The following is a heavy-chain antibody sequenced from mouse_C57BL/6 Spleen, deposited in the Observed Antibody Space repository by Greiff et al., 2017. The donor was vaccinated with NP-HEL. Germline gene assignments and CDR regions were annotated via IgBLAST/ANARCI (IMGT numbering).Heavy chain of an antibody. D-gene: IGHD2-4*01. J-gene: IGHJ4*01. V-gene: IGHV1-42*01. CDR3: ARQGIYYDYAMDY. CDR1: GYSFTGYY. CDR2: INPSTGGT. Sequence: EVQLQQSGPELVKPGASVKISCKASGYSFTGYYMNWVKQSPEKSLEWIGEINPSTGGTTYNQKFKAKATLTVDKSSSTAYMQLKSLTSEDSAVYYCARQGIYYDYAMDYWGQGTSVTVSS.